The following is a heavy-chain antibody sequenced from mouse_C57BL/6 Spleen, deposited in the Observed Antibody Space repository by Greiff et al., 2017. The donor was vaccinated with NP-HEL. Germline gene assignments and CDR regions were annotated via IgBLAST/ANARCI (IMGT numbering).Heavy chain of an antibody. CDR2: ISYDGSN. Sequence: EVKLMESGPGLVKPSQSLSLTCSVTGYSITSGYYWNWIRQFPGNKLEWMGYISYDGSNNYNPSLKNRISITRDTSKNQFFLKLNSVTTEDTATYYCARDLTGTYAYWGQGTLVTVSA. CDR3: ARDLTGTYAY. J-gene: IGHJ3*01. CDR1: GYSITSGYY. D-gene: IGHD4-1*01. V-gene: IGHV3-6*01.